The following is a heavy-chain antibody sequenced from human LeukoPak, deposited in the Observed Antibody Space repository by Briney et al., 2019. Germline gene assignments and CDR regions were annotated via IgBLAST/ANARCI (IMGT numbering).Heavy chain of an antibody. CDR3: VRDLLFYYYDSSGYLI. J-gene: IGHJ4*02. CDR1: GYTFTSYG. V-gene: IGHV1-18*01. CDR2: ISAYNGNT. Sequence: ASVKVSCKASGYTFTSYGISWVRQAPGQGLEWMGWISAYNGNTNYAQKLQGRVTMTTDTSTSTAYMELRSLRSDDTAVYYCVRDLLFYYYDSSGYLIWGQGTLVTVSS. D-gene: IGHD3-22*01.